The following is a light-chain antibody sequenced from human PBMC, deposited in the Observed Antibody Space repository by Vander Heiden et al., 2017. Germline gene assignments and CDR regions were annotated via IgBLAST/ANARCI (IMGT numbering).Light chain of an antibody. J-gene: IGLJ3*02. CDR2: EVS. CDR3: SSYAGSNNLV. CDR1: SSDVGGYNY. V-gene: IGLV2-8*01. Sequence: QSALTQPPSASGSPGQSVTISCTGTSSDVGGYNYVSWYQQHPGKAPKLMIYEVSKRPSGVPDRFSGSKSDNTASLTVSGLQGEDEADYYCSSYAGSNNLVFGGGTKLTVL.